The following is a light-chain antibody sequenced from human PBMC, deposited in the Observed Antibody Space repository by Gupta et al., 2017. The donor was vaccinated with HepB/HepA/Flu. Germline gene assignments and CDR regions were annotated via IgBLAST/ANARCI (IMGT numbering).Light chain of an antibody. V-gene: IGLV3-19*01. J-gene: IGLJ2*01. Sequence: SSELTQDPAVSVALGQTVRITCQGDSVRSYYASWYQQKPGQAPVRLIYGKNSRPSANPDRFFGSSSCNTASLIITCAQAEDEADDYCNSRDSSSNRVVFGGGTKLTVL. CDR2: GKN. CDR1: SVRSYY. CDR3: NSRDSSSNRVV.